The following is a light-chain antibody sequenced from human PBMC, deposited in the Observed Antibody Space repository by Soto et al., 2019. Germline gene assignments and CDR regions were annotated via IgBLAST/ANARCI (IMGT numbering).Light chain of an antibody. CDR2: DVS. J-gene: IGKJ5*01. CDR3: QQYYSTPIT. CDR1: QSLSRSS. V-gene: IGKV3-20*01. Sequence: ESVLTQSPGTLSLSPGERATLSCRASQSLSRSSLAWYQQKPGQAPRLLIYDVSIRATGVPARFSGTGSETDFTLTISSLQAEDVAVYYCQQYYSTPITFGQGTRLEIK.